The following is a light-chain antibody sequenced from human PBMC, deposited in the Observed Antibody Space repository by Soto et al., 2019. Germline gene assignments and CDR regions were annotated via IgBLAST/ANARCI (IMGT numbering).Light chain of an antibody. CDR3: SSYTSSSTRV. V-gene: IGLV2-14*01. CDR1: SSDLGGYNY. CDR2: EVS. Sequence: QSALTQPASVSGSPGQSINISSAGTSSDLGGYNYVSWYQQHPGKAPKLMIYEVSNRPSGVSNRFSGSKSGNTASLTISGLQAEDEADYYCSSYTSSSTRVFGGGTKLTVL. J-gene: IGLJ3*02.